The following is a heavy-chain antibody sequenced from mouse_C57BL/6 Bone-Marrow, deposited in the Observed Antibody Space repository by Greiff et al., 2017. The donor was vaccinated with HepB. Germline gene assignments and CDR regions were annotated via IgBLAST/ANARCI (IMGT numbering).Heavy chain of an antibody. J-gene: IGHJ4*01. CDR2: IRNKANGYTT. CDR1: GFTFTDYY. V-gene: IGHV7-3*01. D-gene: IGHD2-4*01. Sequence: EVKVVDSGGGLVQPGGSLSLSCAASGFTFTDYYMSWVRQPPGKALEWLGFIRNKANGYTTEYSASVKGRFTISRDNSQSILYLQMNALRAEDSATYYCARYMIRGAMDYWGQGTSVTVSS. CDR3: ARYMIRGAMDY.